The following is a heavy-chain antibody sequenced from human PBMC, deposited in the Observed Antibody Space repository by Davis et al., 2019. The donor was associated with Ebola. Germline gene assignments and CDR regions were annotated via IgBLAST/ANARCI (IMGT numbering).Heavy chain of an antibody. Sequence: GESLKISCAASGFTFSDYYMSWIRQAPGKGLEWVSYISSSSSYTNYADSVKGRFTISRDNAKNSLYLQMNSLRAEDTAVYYCARAGRYCSSTSCPTGDYWGQGTLVTVSS. J-gene: IGHJ4*02. V-gene: IGHV3-11*06. D-gene: IGHD2-2*01. CDR3: ARAGRYCSSTSCPTGDY. CDR2: ISSSSSYT. CDR1: GFTFSDYY.